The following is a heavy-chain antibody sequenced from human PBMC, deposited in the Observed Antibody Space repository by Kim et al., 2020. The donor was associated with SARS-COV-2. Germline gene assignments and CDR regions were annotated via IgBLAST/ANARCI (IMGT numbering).Heavy chain of an antibody. J-gene: IGHJ4*02. V-gene: IGHV3-30*04. CDR3: ARDWASSYASGGYLVDY. Sequence: VKGRVTRSRESSKGTLYLQMNSLRAEDTAVYYCARDWASSYASGGYLVDYWGQGTLVTVSS. D-gene: IGHD3-22*01.